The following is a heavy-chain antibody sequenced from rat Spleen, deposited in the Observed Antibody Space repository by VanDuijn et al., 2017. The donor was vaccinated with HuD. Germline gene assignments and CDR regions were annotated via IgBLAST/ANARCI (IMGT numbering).Heavy chain of an antibody. CDR2: INNAGST. CDR3: ARSDGTHYYLPFAD. CDR1: GYSIKSSYR. J-gene: IGHJ3*01. Sequence: EVQLQESGPGLVKPSQSLSLTCSVTGYSIKSSYRWNWIRKFPGNKLEWMGYINNAGSTNNNPPLKSQISITRDTSKNQFFLQLTSVTTEDTATYYCARSDGTHYYLPFADWGQGTLVTVSS. D-gene: IGHD1-12*02. V-gene: IGHV3-3*01.